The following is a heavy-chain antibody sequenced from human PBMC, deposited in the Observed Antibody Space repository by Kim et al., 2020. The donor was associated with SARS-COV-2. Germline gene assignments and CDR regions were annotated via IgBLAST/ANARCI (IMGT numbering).Heavy chain of an antibody. CDR3: ASGPDYDFWSGFSYWFDP. CDR1: GGSISSSSYY. CDR2: IYYSGST. Sequence: SETLSLTCTVSGGSISSSSYYWGWIRQPPGKGLEWIGSIYYSGSTYYNPSLKSRVTISVDTSKNQFSLKLGSVTAADTAVYYCASGPDYDFWSGFSYWFDPWGQGTLVTVSS. J-gene: IGHJ5*02. D-gene: IGHD3-3*01. V-gene: IGHV4-39*01.